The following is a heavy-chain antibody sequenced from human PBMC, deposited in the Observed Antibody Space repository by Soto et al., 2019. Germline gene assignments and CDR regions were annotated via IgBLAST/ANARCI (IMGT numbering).Heavy chain of an antibody. CDR2: IYHSGST. Sequence: SETLSLTCAVSSGSISSSNWWSWVRQPPGKGLEWIGEIYHSGSTNYNPSLKSRVTISVDKSKNQFSLKLSSVTAADTAVYYCARATIGDYSWFDPWGQGTLVTVSS. CDR1: SGSISSSNW. V-gene: IGHV4-4*02. D-gene: IGHD4-17*01. J-gene: IGHJ5*02. CDR3: ARATIGDYSWFDP.